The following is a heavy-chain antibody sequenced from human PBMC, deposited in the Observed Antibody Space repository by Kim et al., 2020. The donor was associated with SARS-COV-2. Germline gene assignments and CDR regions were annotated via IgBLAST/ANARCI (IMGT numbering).Heavy chain of an antibody. CDR1: GFTFSSYG. D-gene: IGHD3-3*01. V-gene: IGHV3-30*18. J-gene: IGHJ6*03. CDR3: AKDPRFGVVISLYYYYY. Sequence: GGSLRLSCAASGFTFSSYGMHWVRQAPGKGLEWVAVISYDGSNKYYADSVKGRFTISRDNSKNTLYLQMNSLRAEDTAVYYCAKDPRFGVVISLYYYYY. CDR2: ISYDGSNK.